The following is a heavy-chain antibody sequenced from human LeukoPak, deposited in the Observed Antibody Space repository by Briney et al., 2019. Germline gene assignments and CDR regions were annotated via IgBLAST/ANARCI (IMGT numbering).Heavy chain of an antibody. J-gene: IGHJ4*02. V-gene: IGHV3-11*01. CDR1: GFTFSDYY. Sequence: PGGSLRLSCAASGFTFSDYYMSWIRQAPGKGLEWVSYISSSGSTIYYADSVKGRFTISRDNAKNSLYLQMNSLRAEDTAVYYCARFQGSSSWLYYFDYWGQGALVTVSS. CDR2: ISSSGSTI. CDR3: ARFQGSSSWLYYFDY. D-gene: IGHD6-13*01.